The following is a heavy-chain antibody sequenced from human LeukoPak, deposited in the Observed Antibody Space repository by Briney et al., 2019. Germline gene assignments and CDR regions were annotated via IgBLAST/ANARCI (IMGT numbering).Heavy chain of an antibody. V-gene: IGHV1-69*01. J-gene: IGHJ4*02. D-gene: IGHD1-26*01. CDR3: ARANSGSHSEFVY. CDR2: IIPIFGTA. CDR1: GGTFSSYA. Sequence: PQASVKVSCKASGGTFSSYAISWVRQAPGQGLEWMGGIIPIFGTANYAQKFQGRVTITADESTSTAYMELSSLRSEDTAVYYCARANSGSHSEFVYWGQGTLVTVSS.